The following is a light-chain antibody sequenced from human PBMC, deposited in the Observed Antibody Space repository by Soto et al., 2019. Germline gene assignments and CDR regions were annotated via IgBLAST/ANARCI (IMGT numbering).Light chain of an antibody. V-gene: IGLV1-44*01. CDR2: SNN. CDR3: AAWDDSLVYV. J-gene: IGLJ1*01. CDR1: SSNIGSNT. Sequence: QSVLTQPPSASGTPGQRVTISGSGRSSNIGSNTVNWDQQLPGTAPKLLIYSNNQRPSGVPDRFSGSKSGTSASLAISGLQSEDEADYYCAAWDDSLVYVFGTGTKVTVL.